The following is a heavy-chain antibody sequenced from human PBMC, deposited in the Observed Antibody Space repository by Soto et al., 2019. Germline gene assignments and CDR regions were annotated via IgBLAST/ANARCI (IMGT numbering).Heavy chain of an antibody. V-gene: IGHV4-4*02. CDR1: GGSISSSNW. J-gene: IGHJ5*02. CDR2: IYHSGST. Sequence: SETLSLTCAVSGGSISSSNWWSWVRQPPGKGLEWIGEIYHSGSTYYNPSLKSRVTISVDRSKNQFSLKLSSVTAADTAVYYCVGSIGAFWFDPWGQGTLVTVSS. D-gene: IGHD5-12*01. CDR3: VGSIGAFWFDP.